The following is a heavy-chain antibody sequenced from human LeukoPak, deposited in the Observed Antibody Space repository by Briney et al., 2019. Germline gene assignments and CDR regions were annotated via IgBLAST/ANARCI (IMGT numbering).Heavy chain of an antibody. CDR1: GFTFSSYA. V-gene: IGHV3-64*04. J-gene: IGHJ1*01. CDR3: ASVFNSITVFGVITNPTHYEY. CDR2: ISSNGGIT. D-gene: IGHD3-3*01. Sequence: QPGGSLRLSCAASGFTFSSYAMHWVRQAPGKGLEYVSAISSNGGITYYANSVKGRFTISRDNAENSLYLQMNSLRAEDTAVYYCASVFNSITVFGVITNPTHYEYWGQGTLVTVSS.